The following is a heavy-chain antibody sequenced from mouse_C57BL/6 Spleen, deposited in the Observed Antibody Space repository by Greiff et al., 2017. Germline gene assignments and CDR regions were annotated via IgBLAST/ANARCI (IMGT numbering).Heavy chain of an antibody. CDR2: IYPGNSDT. CDR3: TRGATVRAYYFDY. CDR1: GYTFTSYW. J-gene: IGHJ2*01. Sequence: VQLQQSETVLARPGASVKMSCKTSGYTFTSYWMHWVKQRPGQGLEWIGAIYPGNSDTSYNQKFKGKAKLTAVTSASTAYMELSSLTNEDSAVYYCTRGATVRAYYFDYWGQGTTLTVSS. V-gene: IGHV1-5*01. D-gene: IGHD1-1*01.